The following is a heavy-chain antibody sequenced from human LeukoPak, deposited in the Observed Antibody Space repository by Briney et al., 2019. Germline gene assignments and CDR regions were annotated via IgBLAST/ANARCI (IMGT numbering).Heavy chain of an antibody. Sequence: PSETLSLTCAVYGGSFSGYYWSWIRQPPGKGLEWIGEINHSGSTNYNPSLKSRVTISVDTSKNQFSLKLSSVTAADTAVYYCARLRAGSGSYYKGRDRFDYWGQGTLVTVSS. D-gene: IGHD3-10*01. V-gene: IGHV4-34*01. CDR3: ARLRAGSGSYYKGRDRFDY. CDR1: GGSFSGYY. CDR2: INHSGST. J-gene: IGHJ4*02.